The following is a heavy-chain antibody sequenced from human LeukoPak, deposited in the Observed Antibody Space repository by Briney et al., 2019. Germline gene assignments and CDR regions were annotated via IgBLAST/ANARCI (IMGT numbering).Heavy chain of an antibody. CDR1: GGSISSYY. D-gene: IGHD3-22*01. V-gene: IGHV4-4*09. CDR3: ARHGGYYYDSSGYFEY. J-gene: IGHJ4*02. Sequence: PSEALSLTCTVSGGSISSYYWSWIRQPPGKGLEWIGYIYTSGSTNYNPSLKSRVTISVDTSKNQFSLKLGSVTAADTAVYYCARHGGYYYDSSGYFEYWGQGTLVTVSS. CDR2: IYTSGST.